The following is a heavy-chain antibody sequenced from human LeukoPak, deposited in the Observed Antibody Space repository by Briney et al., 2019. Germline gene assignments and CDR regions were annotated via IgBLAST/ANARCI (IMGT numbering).Heavy chain of an antibody. Sequence: ASVKVSCKASGYTFTSYYMHWVRQAPGQGLEWMGIINPSGGSTSYAQKFQGRVTVTRDTSTSTVYMELSSLRSEDTAVYYCASADYNRDAFDIWGQGTMVTVSS. D-gene: IGHD4-11*01. CDR2: INPSGGST. CDR1: GYTFTSYY. CDR3: ASADYNRDAFDI. V-gene: IGHV1-46*01. J-gene: IGHJ3*02.